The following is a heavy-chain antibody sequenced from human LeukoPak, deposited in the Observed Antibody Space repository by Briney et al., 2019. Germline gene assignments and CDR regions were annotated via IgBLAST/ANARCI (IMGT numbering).Heavy chain of an antibody. D-gene: IGHD4-23*01. Sequence: ASVKVSCKASGYTFTGYYMHWVRQAPGQGLEWMGWINPNSGGTNYAQKFQGRVTMTRDTSISTAYMELSRLRSGDTAVYYCARGRTTVVTRGYFDYWGQGTLVTVSS. CDR3: ARGRTTVVTRGYFDY. CDR2: INPNSGGT. J-gene: IGHJ4*02. CDR1: GYTFTGYY. V-gene: IGHV1-2*02.